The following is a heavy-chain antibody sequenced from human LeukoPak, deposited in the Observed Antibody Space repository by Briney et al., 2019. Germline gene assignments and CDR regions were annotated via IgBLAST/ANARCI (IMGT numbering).Heavy chain of an antibody. Sequence: SVKVSCKASGATFSDFVISWVRQAPGQGLNWMGGISPLLGASKHTQKFQVRVTITADESTSTAYMELSDLRPADTAVYYCATYDVLTGFEYWGQETLVTVSS. D-gene: IGHD3-9*01. CDR2: ISPLLGAS. CDR3: ATYDVLTGFEY. J-gene: IGHJ4*02. CDR1: GATFSDFV. V-gene: IGHV1-69*13.